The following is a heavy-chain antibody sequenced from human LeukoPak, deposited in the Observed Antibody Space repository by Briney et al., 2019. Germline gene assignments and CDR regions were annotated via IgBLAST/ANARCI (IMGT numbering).Heavy chain of an antibody. J-gene: IGHJ4*02. V-gene: IGHV4-59*01. CDR3: ARGANWGSPDY. CDR2: IYYSGTT. CDR1: GGSISSDY. Sequence: PSETLSLTCTVSGGSISSDYWSWIRQSPGKGLEWIGYIYYSGTTSYSPSLKSRVTISLDTSKNQFSLKLSSVTAADTAVCYCARGANWGSPDYWGQGTLVTVSS. D-gene: IGHD7-27*01.